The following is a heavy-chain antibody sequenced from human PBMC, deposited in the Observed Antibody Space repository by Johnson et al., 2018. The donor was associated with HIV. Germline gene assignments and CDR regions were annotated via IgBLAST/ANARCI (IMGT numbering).Heavy chain of an antibody. J-gene: IGHJ3*02. Sequence: QVQLVESGGGVVQPGRSLRLSCAASGFTFSSYAMHWVRQAPGKGLEWVAVISYDGSNKYYADSVKGRFTISRDNSKNTLYLQMNSLRAEDTAVYYCARDMYWGGDCPFDIWGQGTMVTVSS. CDR3: ARDMYWGGDCPFDI. CDR1: GFTFSSYA. D-gene: IGHD2-21*02. V-gene: IGHV3-30-3*01. CDR2: ISYDGSNK.